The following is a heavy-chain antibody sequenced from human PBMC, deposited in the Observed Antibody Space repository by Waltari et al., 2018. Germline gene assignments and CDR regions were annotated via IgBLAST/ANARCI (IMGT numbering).Heavy chain of an antibody. CDR2: IYHSGST. Sequence: QLQLQESGSGLVKPSQTLSLTCAVSGGSISSGGYSWSWIRQPPGKGLEWIGYIYHSGSTYSNPSLKSRVTISVDRSKNQFSLKLSSVTAADTAVYYCARLLDYDILTGYYIGGYMDVWGKGTTVTVSS. D-gene: IGHD3-9*01. CDR1: GGSISSGGYS. V-gene: IGHV4-30-2*01. CDR3: ARLLDYDILTGYYIGGYMDV. J-gene: IGHJ6*03.